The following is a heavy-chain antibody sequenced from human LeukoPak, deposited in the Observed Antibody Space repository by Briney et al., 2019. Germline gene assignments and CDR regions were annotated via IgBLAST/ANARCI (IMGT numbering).Heavy chain of an antibody. CDR1: GFTFDDYT. D-gene: IGHD3-10*01. J-gene: IGHJ4*02. V-gene: IGHV3-43*01. Sequence: GGSLRLSCAASGFTFDDYTMHWVRQAPGKGLEWVSLISWDGGSTYYADSVKGRFTISRDNSKNALYLQMNSLRAEDTAVYYCAKEGGSGSLYYFDYWGQGTLVTVSS. CDR3: AKEGGSGSLYYFDY. CDR2: ISWDGGST.